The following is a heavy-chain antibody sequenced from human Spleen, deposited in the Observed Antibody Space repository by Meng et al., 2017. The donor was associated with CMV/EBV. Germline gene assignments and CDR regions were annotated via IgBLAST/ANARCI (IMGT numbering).Heavy chain of an antibody. J-gene: IGHJ4*02. Sequence: LSCAASRFTLSPYSMNWVRQAPGKGLEWVSSISSSGSYIYYADSVKGRFTISRDNTKNSLFLQMNSLRAEDTAVYYCARPFGWLWGWGQGTLVTVSS. D-gene: IGHD3-9*01. CDR3: ARPFGWLWG. CDR2: ISSSGSYI. CDR1: RFTLSPYS. V-gene: IGHV3-21*04.